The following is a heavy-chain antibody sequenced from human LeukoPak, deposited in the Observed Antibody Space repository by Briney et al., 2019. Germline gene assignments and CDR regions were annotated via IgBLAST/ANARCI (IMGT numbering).Heavy chain of an antibody. J-gene: IGHJ5*02. CDR2: IYHSGST. CDR3: ARGRGLNWFDP. CDR1: GGSISSGGYS. V-gene: IGHV4-30-2*01. Sequence: SETLSLTCAVSGGSISSGGYSWSWIRQPPGKGLEWIGYIYHSGSTYYNPSLKSRVTISVDRSKNQFSLKLSSVTAADTAVYYCARGRGLNWFDPWGQGTLVTVSS.